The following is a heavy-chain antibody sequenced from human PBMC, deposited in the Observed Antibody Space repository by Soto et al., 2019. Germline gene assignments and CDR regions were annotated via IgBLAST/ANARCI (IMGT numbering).Heavy chain of an antibody. CDR3: ARLPLGYCSGGSCYGWFDP. Sequence: SETLSLTCTVSGGSISSYYWSWIRQPPGKGLEWIGYIYYSGSTNYNPSLKSRVTISVDTSKNQFSLKLSSVTAADTAVYYCARLPLGYCSGGSCYGWFDPWGQGTLVTV. V-gene: IGHV4-59*01. CDR1: GGSISSYY. J-gene: IGHJ5*02. CDR2: IYYSGST. D-gene: IGHD2-15*01.